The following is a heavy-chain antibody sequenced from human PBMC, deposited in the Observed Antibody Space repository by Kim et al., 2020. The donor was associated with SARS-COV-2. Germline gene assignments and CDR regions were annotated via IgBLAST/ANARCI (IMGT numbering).Heavy chain of an antibody. Sequence: SETLSLTCTVSGGSISSTSYYWGWIRQPPGKGLEWIGSIYYSGSTYYNPSLKSRVTISVDTSKNQFSLKLSSVTAADTAVYYCARTDYDYVWGTYREYWYFDLWGRGTLVTVSS. D-gene: IGHD3-16*02. CDR1: GGSISSTSYY. J-gene: IGHJ2*01. CDR3: ARTDYDYVWGTYREYWYFDL. V-gene: IGHV4-39*01. CDR2: IYYSGST.